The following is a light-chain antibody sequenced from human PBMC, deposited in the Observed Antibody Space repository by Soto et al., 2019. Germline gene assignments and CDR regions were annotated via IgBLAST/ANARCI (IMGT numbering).Light chain of an antibody. Sequence: SYELTQPPSVSVGPGQTARISCGGNDIASKSVHWSQQKPGQAPVLVVYDDNDRPSGIPERLSGSNSGDTATLTISRVEAGDEADYYCQVWDSSSDHYVFGSGTKATVL. CDR2: DDN. CDR3: QVWDSSSDHYV. V-gene: IGLV3-21*02. CDR1: DIASKS. J-gene: IGLJ1*01.